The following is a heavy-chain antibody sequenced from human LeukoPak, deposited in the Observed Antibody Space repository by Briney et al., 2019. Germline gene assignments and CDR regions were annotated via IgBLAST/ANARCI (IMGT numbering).Heavy chain of an antibody. D-gene: IGHD5-24*01. J-gene: IGHJ4*02. V-gene: IGHV3-30*18. CDR2: ISYDGSNK. Sequence: PGGSLRLSCAASGFTFSSYGMHWVRQAPGKGPEWVAVISYDGSNKYYADSVKGRFTISRDNSKNTLYLQMNSLRAEDTAVYYCAKGQRWLQFHYFDYWGQGTLVTVSS. CDR3: AKGQRWLQFHYFDY. CDR1: GFTFSSYG.